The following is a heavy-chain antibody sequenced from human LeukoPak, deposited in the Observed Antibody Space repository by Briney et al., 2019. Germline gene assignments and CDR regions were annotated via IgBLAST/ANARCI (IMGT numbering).Heavy chain of an antibody. Sequence: GGSLRLSCAASGFTFSSYEMNWVRQAPGKGLEWVSYISSSGSTIYYADSEKGRFTISRDDAKNSLYLQMNSLRAEDTAVYYCAELGITMIGGVWGKGTTVTISS. CDR3: AELGITMIGGV. J-gene: IGHJ6*04. CDR2: ISSSGSTI. V-gene: IGHV3-48*03. CDR1: GFTFSSYE. D-gene: IGHD3-10*02.